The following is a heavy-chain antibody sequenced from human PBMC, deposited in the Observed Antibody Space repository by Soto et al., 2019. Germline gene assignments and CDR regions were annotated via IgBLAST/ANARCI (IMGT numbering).Heavy chain of an antibody. CDR2: ISYDGSNK. CDR3: AKDHGDIVATIIGYFDY. D-gene: IGHD5-12*01. CDR1: GFTFSSYG. Sequence: GGSLRLSCAASGFTFSSYGMHWVRQAPGKGLEWVAVISYDGSNKYYADSVKGRFTISRDNSKNTLYLQMNSLRAEDTAVYYCAKDHGDIVATIIGYFDYWGQGTLVTVS. J-gene: IGHJ4*02. V-gene: IGHV3-30*18.